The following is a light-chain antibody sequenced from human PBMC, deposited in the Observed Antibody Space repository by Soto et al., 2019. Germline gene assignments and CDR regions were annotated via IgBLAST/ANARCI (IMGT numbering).Light chain of an antibody. CDR3: GTWEGYLSGVV. Sequence: QSVLTQPPSVSAAPGQKVTISCSGSNSNVGSNYVSWYQHLPGTAPKLLIYNNNQRPSGIRDRFSGSRSGTSATLDITGLQTGDGAVYYCGTWEGYLSGVVFGGGTQLTVL. CDR2: NNN. J-gene: IGLJ2*01. CDR1: NSNVGSNY. V-gene: IGLV1-51*01.